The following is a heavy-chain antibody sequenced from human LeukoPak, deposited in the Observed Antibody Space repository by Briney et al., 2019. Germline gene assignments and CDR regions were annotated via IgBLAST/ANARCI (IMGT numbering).Heavy chain of an antibody. V-gene: IGHV4-4*02. CDR2: LYHSGST. Sequence: SETLSLTCAVSGGSISSSNWWSWVRQPPGKGLEWIGELYHSGSTNHNPSLKSRVTISVDKSKNQFSLKLSSVTAPDTAVYYCAVLGLYYMDALDRGGQATMVTVSS. J-gene: IGHJ3*01. D-gene: IGHD3-10*01. CDR1: GGSISSSNW. CDR3: AVLGLYYMDALDR.